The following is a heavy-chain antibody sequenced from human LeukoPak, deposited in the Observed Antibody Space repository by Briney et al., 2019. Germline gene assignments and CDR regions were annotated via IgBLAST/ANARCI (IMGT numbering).Heavy chain of an antibody. D-gene: IGHD3-22*01. CDR1: GGSISSGSYY. CDR3: ARDFLPVQETYYYDTWDAFDI. Sequence: PSETLSLTCTVSGGSISSGSYYWSWIRQPAGKGLEWIGRIYTSGSTNYNPSLKSRVTISVDTSKNQFSLKLSSVTAADTAVYYCARDFLPVQETYYYDTWDAFDIWGQGTMVTVPS. J-gene: IGHJ3*02. V-gene: IGHV4-61*02. CDR2: IYTSGST.